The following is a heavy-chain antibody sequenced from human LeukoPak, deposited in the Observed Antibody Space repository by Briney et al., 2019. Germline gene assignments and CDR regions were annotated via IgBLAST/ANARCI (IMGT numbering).Heavy chain of an antibody. J-gene: IGHJ6*03. V-gene: IGHV1-46*01. CDR1: GYTFTSYY. D-gene: IGHD5-12*01. CDR2: INPSGGST. Sequence: GASVKVSCKASGYTFTSYYMHWVRQAPGQGLEWMGIINPSGGSTSYAQKFQGRVTMTRDMSTSTAYMELSSLRSEDTAVYYCARGYESSYDDHYYYYYMDVWGEGTTVTVSS. CDR3: ARGYESSYDDHYYYYYMDV.